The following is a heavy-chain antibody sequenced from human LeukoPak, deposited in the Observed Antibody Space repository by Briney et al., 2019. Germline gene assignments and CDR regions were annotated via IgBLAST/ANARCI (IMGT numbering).Heavy chain of an antibody. V-gene: IGHV1-3*04. CDR3: ARDQGDPDYGESGWFDP. CDR2: INTGNGNT. Sequence: GASVKVSCKPSGYTFTSYTMHWVRQAPGQRLEWMGWINTGNGNTKYSQEFQGRVTITRDTSISTAYMELSRLRSDDTAVYYCARDQGDPDYGESGWFDPWGQGTLVTVSS. D-gene: IGHD4-17*01. J-gene: IGHJ5*02. CDR1: GYTFTSYT.